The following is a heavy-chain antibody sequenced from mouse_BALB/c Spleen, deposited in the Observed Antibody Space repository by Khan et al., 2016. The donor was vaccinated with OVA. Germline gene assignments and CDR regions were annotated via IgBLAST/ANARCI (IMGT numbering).Heavy chain of an antibody. J-gene: IGHJ2*01. Sequence: VQLKESGPGLVKPSQSLSLTCTVTGYSITSDYAWNWIRQFPGNKLEWMGYISYSGNTKYNPSLKSQISITRDKSKNQFFLQLNSVTIEDTATYYCARIYGGDFDYWGQGTTLTVSS. CDR2: ISYSGNT. V-gene: IGHV3-2*02. CDR3: ARIYGGDFDY. D-gene: IGHD1-1*01. CDR1: GYSITSDYA.